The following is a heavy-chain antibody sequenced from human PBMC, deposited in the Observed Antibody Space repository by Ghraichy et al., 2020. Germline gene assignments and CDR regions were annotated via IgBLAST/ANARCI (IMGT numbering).Heavy chain of an antibody. Sequence: SETLSLTCTVSGGSLSSSSYHWGWIRQPPGKGLEWIGSIYYGGSTYYNPSLKSRATISVDTSKNQFSLKLSSVTAADTAVYYCARPNITMSPHVFYIWGQGTMVTVSS. J-gene: IGHJ3*02. CDR2: IYYGGST. V-gene: IGHV4-39*01. D-gene: IGHD3-22*01. CDR3: ARPNITMSPHVFYI. CDR1: GGSLSSSSYH.